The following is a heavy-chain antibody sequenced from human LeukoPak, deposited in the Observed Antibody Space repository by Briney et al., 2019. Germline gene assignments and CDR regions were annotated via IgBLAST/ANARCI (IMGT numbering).Heavy chain of an antibody. D-gene: IGHD3-9*01. CDR2: IYTSGST. CDR1: GGSISSGSYY. V-gene: IGHV4-61*02. CDR3: ARLHLGYYDILTGYFLDPYYYMDV. Sequence: PSETLSLTCTVSGGSISSGSYYWSWIRQPAGKGLEWIGRIYTSGSTNYNPSLKSRVTISVDTSKNQFSLKLSSVTAADTAVYYCARLHLGYYDILTGYFLDPYYYMDVWGKGTTVTVSS. J-gene: IGHJ6*03.